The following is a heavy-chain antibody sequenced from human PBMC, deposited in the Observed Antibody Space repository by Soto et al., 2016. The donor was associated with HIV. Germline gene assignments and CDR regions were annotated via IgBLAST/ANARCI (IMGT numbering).Heavy chain of an antibody. CDR1: RFSFSGST. V-gene: IGHV3-73*01. J-gene: IGHJ2*01. D-gene: IGHD1-26*01. CDR3: TRRWDLLNWYFDL. Sequence: EVQLVESGGGLVQPGGSLKLSCAASRFSFSGSTIHWVRQASGKGLEWVGHIRDNSNNYATEYAASMKGRFAISRDDLKNTAYLQLNSLKVEDTAMYYCTRRWDLLNWYFDLWGRGTLVTVSS. CDR2: IRDNSNNYAT.